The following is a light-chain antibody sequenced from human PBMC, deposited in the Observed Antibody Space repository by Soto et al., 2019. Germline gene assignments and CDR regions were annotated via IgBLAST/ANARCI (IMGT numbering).Light chain of an antibody. CDR2: DAS. Sequence: EIVLTQSPAILSLSPGERATLSCRASQSVGSSLVWYQQKPGQAPRLLIYDASNRATGIPARFSGSGSGTDFTLTINSLEPEDFALYYCLQRYNWPHMYTFGQGTKLEIK. V-gene: IGKV3-11*01. CDR3: LQRYNWPHMYT. CDR1: QSVGSS. J-gene: IGKJ2*01.